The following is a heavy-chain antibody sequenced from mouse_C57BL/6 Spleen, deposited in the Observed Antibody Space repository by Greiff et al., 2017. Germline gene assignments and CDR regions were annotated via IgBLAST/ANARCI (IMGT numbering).Heavy chain of an antibody. D-gene: IGHD6-5*01. J-gene: IGHJ4*01. V-gene: IGHV7-3*01. CDR2: IRNKANGYTT. CDR3: ARYSPLSYAMDY. Sequence: EVKLVESGGGLVQPGGSLSLSCAASGFTFTDYYMSWVRQPPGKALEWLGFIRNKANGYTTEYSASVKGRVTISRDNSQSILYLQMNALRAEDSATYYCARYSPLSYAMDYWGQGTSVTVSS. CDR1: GFTFTDYY.